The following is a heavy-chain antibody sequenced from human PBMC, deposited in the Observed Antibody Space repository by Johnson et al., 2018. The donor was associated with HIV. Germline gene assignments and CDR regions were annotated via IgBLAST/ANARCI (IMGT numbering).Heavy chain of an antibody. J-gene: IGHJ3*02. V-gene: IGHV3-30*04. CDR2: TYCDGRSS. CDR1: AFSLCFYA. CDR3: ARGGFWSGYYLLSHAFDI. D-gene: IGHD3-3*01. Sequence: QVQLVESGGGVVQPGRSLRLSSAASAFSLCFYAILWLCPPPLTGPPRVARTYCDGRSSYYADSVKGRFTISRDNSKNRLYLQMNSLRAEDTAVYYCARGGFWSGYYLLSHAFDIWGQGTMVTVSS.